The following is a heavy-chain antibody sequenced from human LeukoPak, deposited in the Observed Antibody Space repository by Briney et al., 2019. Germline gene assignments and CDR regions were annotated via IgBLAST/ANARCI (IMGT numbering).Heavy chain of an antibody. CDR2: IYTRGST. Sequence: KTSETLSLTCTVSGGSISSYYWSWIRQPAGKGLEWIGRIYTRGSTNYNPSLKSRVTMSVDTSKNQFSLKLSSVTAADTAVYYCARGPFTMVRGVIIYYYYGMDVWGQGTTVTVSS. D-gene: IGHD3-10*01. V-gene: IGHV4-4*07. J-gene: IGHJ6*02. CDR3: ARGPFTMVRGVIIYYYYGMDV. CDR1: GGSISSYY.